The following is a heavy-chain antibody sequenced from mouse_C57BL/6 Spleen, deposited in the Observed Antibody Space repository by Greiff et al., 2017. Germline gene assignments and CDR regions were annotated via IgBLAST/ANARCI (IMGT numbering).Heavy chain of an antibody. D-gene: IGHD1-1*01. CDR2: FNPGSGGT. V-gene: IGHV1-54*01. CDR1: GYAFTNYL. CDR3: ARDRYYGSSYAMDY. J-gene: IGHJ4*01. Sequence: QVQLQQSGAELVRPGTSVKVSCKASGYAFTNYLIEWVKQRPGQGLEWIGVFNPGSGGTNYNEKFKGKATLTADKSSSTAYMQLSSLTSEDSAVYFCARDRYYGSSYAMDYWGQGTSVTVSS.